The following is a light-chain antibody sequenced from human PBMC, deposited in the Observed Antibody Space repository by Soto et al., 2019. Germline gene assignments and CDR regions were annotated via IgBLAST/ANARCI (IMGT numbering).Light chain of an antibody. Sequence: ETVMTQSPVTLSVSPGDTATLSCRASQRVSSHLAWYQQKPGQAPRLLIYGASTRATGIPDRFGGSGSGTDFTLTISRLEPEDFAVYYCQQRSNWPPTFGQGTKVDIK. J-gene: IGKJ1*01. CDR1: QRVSSH. V-gene: IGKV3D-15*01. CDR3: QQRSNWPPT. CDR2: GAS.